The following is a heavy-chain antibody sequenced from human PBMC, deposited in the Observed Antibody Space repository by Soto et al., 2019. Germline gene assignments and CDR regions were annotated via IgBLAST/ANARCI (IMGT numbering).Heavy chain of an antibody. CDR1: GFTFSSYW. Sequence: EVQLVESGGGLVQPGGSLRLSCEGSGFTFSSYWMHWVRQVPGKGLVWVSRINDDGDSTRYADSVKGRFTISRDNARKTLYLPMNSLRDEDTAVYYCARDRIVVVECVGMDVWGHGTTVTVSS. CDR2: INDDGDST. D-gene: IGHD2-21*01. V-gene: IGHV3-74*01. J-gene: IGHJ6*02. CDR3: ARDRIVVVECVGMDV.